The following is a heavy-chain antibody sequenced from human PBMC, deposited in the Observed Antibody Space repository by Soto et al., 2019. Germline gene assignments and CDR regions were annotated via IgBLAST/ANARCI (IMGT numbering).Heavy chain of an antibody. Sequence: QVQLQESGPGLVKPSGTLSLTCAVSGASISSSYWWSWVRQPPGKGLEWIGEIHHSTGANYNPSLRGRVIISVDPSKNQLFLRVTSVTVADTAVYFCARNDAYDMDVWCQGTTVTVSS. D-gene: IGHD3-22*01. J-gene: IGHJ6*02. CDR2: IHHSTGA. CDR1: GASISSSYW. V-gene: IGHV4-4*02. CDR3: ARNDAYDMDV.